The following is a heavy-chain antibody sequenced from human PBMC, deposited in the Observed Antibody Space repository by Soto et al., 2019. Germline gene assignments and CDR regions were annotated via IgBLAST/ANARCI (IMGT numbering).Heavy chain of an antibody. CDR3: ARDESAGSSTSN. J-gene: IGHJ4*02. D-gene: IGHD2-2*01. V-gene: IGHV3-15*07. CDR2: IKSKGGGETT. Sequence: AGGSLRLSCAVSGLSFSAAWMKWVRQAPGKGLEWVGRIKSKGGGETTDYAAPVKGRFTISRDDSKNTLYLQMNSLRVEDTALYFCARDESAGSSTSNWGQGTLVTVSS. CDR1: GLSFSAAW.